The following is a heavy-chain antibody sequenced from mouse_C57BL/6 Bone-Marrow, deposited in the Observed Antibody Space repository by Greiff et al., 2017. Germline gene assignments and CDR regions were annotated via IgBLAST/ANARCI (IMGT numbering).Heavy chain of an antibody. Sequence: QVQLQQPGAELVRPGSSVKLSCKASGYTFTSYWMDWVKQRPGHGLEWIGSFTMYSDATEYSENFKGKATLTANTSSSTAYMELSSLTSEDSAVYYCAIGNYFDYWGQGTTLTVSS. J-gene: IGHJ2*01. CDR2: FTMYSDAT. CDR1: GYTFTSYW. D-gene: IGHD3-1*01. V-gene: IGHV1-49*01. CDR3: AIGNYFDY.